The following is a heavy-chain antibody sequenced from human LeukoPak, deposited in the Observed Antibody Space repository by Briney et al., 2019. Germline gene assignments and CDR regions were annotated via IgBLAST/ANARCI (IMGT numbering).Heavy chain of an antibody. CDR3: ASSTAIGY. CDR2: ISGSGRTI. CDR1: GFTFSTYE. J-gene: IGHJ4*02. V-gene: IGHV3-48*03. Sequence: GGSLRLPCAASGFTFSTYEMNWDRQAPGKGLEWVSYISGSGRTIYYADSVKGRFTISRDNAKNSLYLQMNSLRTEDTAVYYCASSTAIGYWGQGTLVTVSS.